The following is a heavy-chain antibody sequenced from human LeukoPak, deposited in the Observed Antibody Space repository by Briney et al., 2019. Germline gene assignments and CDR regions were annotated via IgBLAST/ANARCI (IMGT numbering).Heavy chain of an antibody. CDR3: SSSSSPYYYYYGMDV. D-gene: IGHD6-6*01. V-gene: IGHV3-15*01. Sequence: PGGSLRLSCAASGFTFSNAWMSWVRQAPGKGLEWVGRIKSKTDGRTTDYAAPVKGRFTISRDDSKNTLYLQMNSLKTEDTAVYYCSSSSSPYYYYYGMDVWGQGTTVTVSS. J-gene: IGHJ6*02. CDR1: GFTFSNAW. CDR2: IKSKTDGRTT.